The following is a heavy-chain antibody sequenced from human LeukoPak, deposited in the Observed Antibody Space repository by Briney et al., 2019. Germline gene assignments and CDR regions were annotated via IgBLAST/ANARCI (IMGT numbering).Heavy chain of an antibody. CDR1: GFTFSRYW. CDR2: IKEDGTVK. Sequence: PGGSLRLSCAASGFTFSRYWMSWVRQAPRKGLEWVANIKEDGTVKYYVESVKGRFTISRDNAKNSLYLQMNSLRDEDTAVYYCARVHMLPVEMATITNYFDYWGQGTLVTVSS. J-gene: IGHJ4*02. V-gene: IGHV3-7*02. CDR3: ARVHMLPVEMATITNYFDY. D-gene: IGHD5-24*01.